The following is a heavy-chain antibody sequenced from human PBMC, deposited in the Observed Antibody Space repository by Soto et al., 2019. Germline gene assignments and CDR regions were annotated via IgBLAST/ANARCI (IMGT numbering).Heavy chain of an antibody. CDR2: INPSGGST. V-gene: IGHV1-46*03. J-gene: IGHJ4*02. CDR3: ARENTRRQWLPDY. D-gene: IGHD6-19*01. Sequence: QVQLVQSGAEVKKPGASVKVSCKASGYTFTSYYIHWVRQTPGQGLEWMGIINPSGGSTSYAQKFQGRVTMTRDTSTSTVYMELSSLRSEDTAVYYCARENTRRQWLPDYWGQGTLVTVSS. CDR1: GYTFTSYY.